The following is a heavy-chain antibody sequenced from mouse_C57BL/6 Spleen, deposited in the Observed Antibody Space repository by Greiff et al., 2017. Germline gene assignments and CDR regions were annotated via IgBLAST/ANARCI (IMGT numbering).Heavy chain of an antibody. CDR2: ISSGGSYT. J-gene: IGHJ2*01. D-gene: IGHD4-1*01. Sequence: EVNVVESGGDLVKPGGSLKLSCAASGFTFSSYGMSWVRQTPDKRLEWVATISSGGSYTYYPDSVKGRFTISRDNAKNTLYLQMSSLKSEDTAMYYCARQGELGRGYFDYWGQGTTLTVSS. V-gene: IGHV5-6*01. CDR3: ARQGELGRGYFDY. CDR1: GFTFSSYG.